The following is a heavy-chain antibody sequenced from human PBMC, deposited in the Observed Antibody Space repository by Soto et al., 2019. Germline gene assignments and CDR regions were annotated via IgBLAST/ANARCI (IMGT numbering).Heavy chain of an antibody. D-gene: IGHD3-22*01. CDR3: ARDGLRYFESSGYCSGHTLDY. CDR1: NYSITRGFY. J-gene: IGHJ4*01. V-gene: IGHV4-38-2*02. CDR2: IFHTGST. Sequence: SETLSRTCAVSNYSITRGFYWGWLRQPPGKGLEWIGSIFHTGSTYYQPSLKSRVSISLDRSKNQFSLTLRSVTAADTAVYYCARDGLRYFESSGYCSGHTLDYWGQAVLVTVSS.